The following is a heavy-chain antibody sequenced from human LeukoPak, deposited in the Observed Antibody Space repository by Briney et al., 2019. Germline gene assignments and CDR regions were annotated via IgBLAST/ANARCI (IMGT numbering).Heavy chain of an antibody. D-gene: IGHD2-21*01. CDR2: IFPDDSDT. Sequence: GEALQLSCKGSGFTFINYWIGWVRQLPGKGLDWMGTIFPDDSDTRYSPSFRGQVTISVDKSISTAYLHWSSLKASDTAIYYCAYSVLPTACDFWGQGTLVTVSS. CDR1: GFTFINYW. V-gene: IGHV5-51*01. J-gene: IGHJ4*02. CDR3: AYSVLPTACDF.